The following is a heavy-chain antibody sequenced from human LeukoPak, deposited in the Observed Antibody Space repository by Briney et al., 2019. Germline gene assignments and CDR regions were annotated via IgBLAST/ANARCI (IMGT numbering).Heavy chain of an antibody. Sequence: ASVKVSCKASGYTFTGYYMHWVRQAPGQGLEWMGWINPNSGGTNYAQKFQGRVTMTRDTSISTAYMELSRLRSDDTAVYYCSSYDSSGYGFDYWGQGTLVTVSS. V-gene: IGHV1-2*02. CDR1: GYTFTGYY. J-gene: IGHJ4*02. D-gene: IGHD3-22*01. CDR3: SSYDSSGYGFDY. CDR2: INPNSGGT.